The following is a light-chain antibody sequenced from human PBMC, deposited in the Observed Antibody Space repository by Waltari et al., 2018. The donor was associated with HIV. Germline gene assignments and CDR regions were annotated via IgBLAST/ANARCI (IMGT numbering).Light chain of an antibody. Sequence: DIQMTQSPSTLSVSVGDRVTVTCRASQRISTSLAWYQMRAGKAPKLLIYKASSLEAGVPSRFSGSRSGTEFTLTISSLQPDDFATYFCQQYNDFPFTFGQGTKLEIK. CDR3: QQYNDFPFT. CDR2: KAS. CDR1: QRISTS. J-gene: IGKJ2*01. V-gene: IGKV1-5*03.